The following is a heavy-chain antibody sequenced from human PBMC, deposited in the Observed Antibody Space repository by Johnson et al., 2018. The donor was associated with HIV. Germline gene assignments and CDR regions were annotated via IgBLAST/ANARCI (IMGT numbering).Heavy chain of an antibody. D-gene: IGHD6-13*01. J-gene: IGHJ3*02. V-gene: IGHV3-20*01. CDR2: INWNGGST. CDR3: ARAGYSNSWTRGAFDI. CDR1: GFTFDDYG. Sequence: VQLVESGGGVVRPGGSLRLSCAASGFTFDDYGMSWVRQAPGKGLEWVSGINWNGGSTGYADSVKGRFTISRDNAKNTLYLQMNSLRAEDTAVYHWARAGYSNSWTRGAFDIWGQGTMVTVSS.